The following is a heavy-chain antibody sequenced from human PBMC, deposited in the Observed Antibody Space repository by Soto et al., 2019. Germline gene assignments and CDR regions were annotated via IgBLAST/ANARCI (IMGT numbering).Heavy chain of an antibody. Sequence: DVQLVESGGGLVQPGRSLRLSCAASGFTFDDYAMHWVRQAPGKGLEWVSGISWNSGSIGYADSVKGRFTISRDNAKNSLYLQMNSLRAEDTALYYCAKDSTIFGVDYTRSGAFDIWGQGTMVTVSS. CDR1: GFTFDDYA. J-gene: IGHJ3*02. CDR3: AKDSTIFGVDYTRSGAFDI. CDR2: ISWNSGSI. D-gene: IGHD3-3*01. V-gene: IGHV3-9*01.